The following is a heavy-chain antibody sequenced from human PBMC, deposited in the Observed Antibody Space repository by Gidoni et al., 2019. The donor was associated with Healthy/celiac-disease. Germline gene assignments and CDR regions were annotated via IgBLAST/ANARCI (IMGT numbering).Heavy chain of an antibody. Sequence: EVQLVESGGGLVQPGRSLRLSCTASGFTFGDYALSWFRQAPGKGLEWVGFIRSKAYGGTTEYAASVKGRFTISRDDSKSIAYLQMNSLKTEDTAVYYCTRDSRWFNWNSWDAFDIWGQGTMVTVSS. CDR3: TRDSRWFNWNSWDAFDI. J-gene: IGHJ3*02. D-gene: IGHD1-20*01. V-gene: IGHV3-49*03. CDR2: IRSKAYGGTT. CDR1: GFTFGDYA.